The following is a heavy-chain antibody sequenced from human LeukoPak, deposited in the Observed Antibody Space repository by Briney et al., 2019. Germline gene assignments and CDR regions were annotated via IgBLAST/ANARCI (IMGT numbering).Heavy chain of an antibody. CDR1: GFTFSSYG. Sequence: GGSLRLSCAASGFTFSSYGMHWVRQAPGKGLEWVAVISYDGSNKYYADSVKGRFTIFRDNSKNTLYLQMNSLRTEDTALYYCAKAHDYGEILSAFDIWGQGTMVTVSS. D-gene: IGHD4-17*01. J-gene: IGHJ3*02. CDR2: ISYDGSNK. V-gene: IGHV3-30*18. CDR3: AKAHDYGEILSAFDI.